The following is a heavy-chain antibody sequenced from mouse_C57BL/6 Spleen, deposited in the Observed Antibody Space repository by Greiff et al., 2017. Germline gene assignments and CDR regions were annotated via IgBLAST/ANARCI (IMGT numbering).Heavy chain of an antibody. D-gene: IGHD2-4*01. V-gene: IGHV10-1*01. Sequence: EVKLVESGGGLVQPKGSLTLSCAASGFSFNTYAMNWVRQAPGKGLEWVARIRSKSNNYATYYADSVKDRFTISRDNSESMLYLQMNNLKTEYTAMYYSARQLYYDSYYFDYWGQGTTLTVSS. J-gene: IGHJ2*01. CDR1: GFSFNTYA. CDR2: IRSKSNNYAT. CDR3: ARQLYYDSYYFDY.